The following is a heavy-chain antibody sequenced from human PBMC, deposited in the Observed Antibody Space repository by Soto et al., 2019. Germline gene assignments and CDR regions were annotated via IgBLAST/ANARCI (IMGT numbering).Heavy chain of an antibody. CDR1: GFTFDDYG. CDR3: ARKIPGYYFDY. Sequence: GGSLRLSCAASGFTFDDYGMSWVRQVPGKGLEWVSVINWNGGSIGYADSVKGRFTISRDNAKNSLYLQMNSLKAEDTALYYCARKIPGYYFDYWGRGTLVTVSS. CDR2: INWNGGSI. V-gene: IGHV3-20*04. J-gene: IGHJ4*02.